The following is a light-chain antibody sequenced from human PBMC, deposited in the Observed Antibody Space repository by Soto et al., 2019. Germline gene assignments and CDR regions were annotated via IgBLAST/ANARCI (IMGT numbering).Light chain of an antibody. Sequence: QSALTQRASVSGSPGQSITISCTGTSSDVGCYNFVSWYQQHPGKAPKVMIYEGSKRPSGVSNRFSGSKSGNTASLTISGLQAEDDADYYCCSYAGSSTWVFGTGTKLTVL. V-gene: IGLV2-23*01. J-gene: IGLJ1*01. CDR1: SSDVGCYNF. CDR2: EGS. CDR3: CSYAGSSTWV.